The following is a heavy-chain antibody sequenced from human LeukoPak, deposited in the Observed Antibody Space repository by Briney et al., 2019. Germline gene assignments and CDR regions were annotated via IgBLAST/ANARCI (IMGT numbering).Heavy chain of an antibody. D-gene: IGHD6-19*01. Sequence: SVKVSCEASGGTFSSYVISWVRQAPGQGREWMGGIIPIFGTANYAQKFQGRVTITADESTSTAYMELSSLRSEDTAVYYCARDFLGVNSSGWYDYRGQGTLVTVSS. CDR3: ARDFLGVNSSGWYDY. CDR1: GGTFSSYV. V-gene: IGHV1-69*01. J-gene: IGHJ4*02. CDR2: IIPIFGTA.